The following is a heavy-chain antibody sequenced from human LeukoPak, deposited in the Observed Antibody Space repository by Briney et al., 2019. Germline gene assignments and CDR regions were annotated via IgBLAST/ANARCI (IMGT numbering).Heavy chain of an antibody. J-gene: IGHJ4*02. Sequence: GGSLRLSCAASGFSFSSYEMNWVREAPGKGLEWVSYISSSGSTIYYADSVKGRFTISRDNAKNSLYLQMNSLRAEDTAVYYCARVWVYLDYWGQGTLVTVSS. D-gene: IGHD3-10*01. CDR2: ISSSGSTI. CDR1: GFSFSSYE. CDR3: ARVWVYLDY. V-gene: IGHV3-48*03.